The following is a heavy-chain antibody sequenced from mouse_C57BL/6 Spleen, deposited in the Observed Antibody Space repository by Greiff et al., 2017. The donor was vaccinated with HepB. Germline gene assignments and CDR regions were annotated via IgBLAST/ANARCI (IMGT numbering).Heavy chain of an antibody. D-gene: IGHD4-1*01. CDR1: GYAFSSSW. V-gene: IGHV1-82*01. CDR3: ALTGTAWFAY. J-gene: IGHJ3*01. CDR2: IYPGDGDT. Sequence: QVQLKESGPELVKPGASAKISCKASGYAFSSSWMNWVKQRPGKGLEWIGRIYPGDGDTNYNGKFKGKATLTADKSSSTAYMQLSSLTSEDSAVYFCALTGTAWFAYWGQGTLVTVSA.